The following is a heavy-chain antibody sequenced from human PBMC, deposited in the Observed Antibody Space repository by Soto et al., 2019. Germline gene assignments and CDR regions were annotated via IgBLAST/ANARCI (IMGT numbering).Heavy chain of an antibody. CDR3: ARDHSIEVVGAWWLDP. CDR1: GYTFTSNY. CDR2: INPNGGWA. V-gene: IGHV1-46*01. J-gene: IGHJ5*02. Sequence: AASVKVSCKTSGYTFTSNYIHWVRRAPGQGFEWMGTINPNGGWADYAQKFHGRVTVTRDTSTSTVYMEVSSLRSDDTAVYYCARDHSIEVVGAWWLDPWGQGTLVTVSS. D-gene: IGHD6-19*01.